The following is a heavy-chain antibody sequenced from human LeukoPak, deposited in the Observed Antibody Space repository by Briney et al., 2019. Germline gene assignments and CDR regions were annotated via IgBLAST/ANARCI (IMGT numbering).Heavy chain of an antibody. Sequence: TSETLSLTCTVSGGSISSGSYYWSWIRQPPGKGLEWIGYIYYSGSTNYNPSLKSRVTISVDTSKNQFSLKLSSVTAADTAVYYCARAIGYCSSTSCYGFDYWGQGTLVTVSS. D-gene: IGHD2-2*03. CDR2: IYYSGST. V-gene: IGHV4-61*01. J-gene: IGHJ4*02. CDR3: ARAIGYCSSTSCYGFDY. CDR1: GGSISSGSYY.